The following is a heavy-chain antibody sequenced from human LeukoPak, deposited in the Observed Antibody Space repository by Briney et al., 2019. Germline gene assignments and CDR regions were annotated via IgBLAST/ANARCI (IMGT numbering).Heavy chain of an antibody. CDR2: FYSSGSS. D-gene: IGHD3-22*01. Sequence: SETLSLTCSVSGGSIRSSGTSYWGWIRQPPGRGLEWVGTFYSSGSSHYNPSLKNRVTISVDTSKNQFSLKLSSVTAADTAVYYCARHYDYYDSSGYYSYYYGMDVWGQGTTVTVSS. V-gene: IGHV4-39*01. CDR1: GGSIRSSGTSY. J-gene: IGHJ6*02. CDR3: ARHYDYYDSSGYYSYYYGMDV.